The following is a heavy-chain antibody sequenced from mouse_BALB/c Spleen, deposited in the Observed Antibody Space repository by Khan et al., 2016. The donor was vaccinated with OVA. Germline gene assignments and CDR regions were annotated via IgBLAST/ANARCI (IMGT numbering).Heavy chain of an antibody. Sequence: QVQLQQSGPELVKPGTLVKISCQASGYTFTSYDINWVKQRPGQGLEWIGWIYPGDGSTKYNENFKGKSTPTADKSPSTAHMQISSLTSDNAAVYFCAREGLRGVASDYWGQGTSVTVSS. CDR1: GYTFTSYD. CDR3: AREGLRGVASDY. CDR2: IYPGDGST. V-gene: IGHV1S56*01. D-gene: IGHD2-4*01. J-gene: IGHJ4*01.